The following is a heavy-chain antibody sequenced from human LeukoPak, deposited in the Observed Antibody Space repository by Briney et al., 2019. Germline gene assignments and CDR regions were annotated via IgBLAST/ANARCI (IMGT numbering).Heavy chain of an antibody. CDR1: GFRFSTFG. Sequence: GGSLKLSCAASGFRFSTFGMHWVRQAPGKGLEWVSFIRFDGSDEDHGDSVKGRFTISRDNSKNTMYLQMNSLRAEDTAVYYCAKEVTYCSSSSCNDAFDVWGRGTMVIVSS. CDR2: IRFDGSDE. J-gene: IGHJ3*01. CDR3: AKEVTYCSSSSCNDAFDV. D-gene: IGHD2-2*01. V-gene: IGHV3-30*02.